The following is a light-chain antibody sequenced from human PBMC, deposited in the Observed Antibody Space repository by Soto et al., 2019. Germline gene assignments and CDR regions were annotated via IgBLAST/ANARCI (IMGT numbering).Light chain of an antibody. CDR1: QSVSSY. CDR2: DAS. CDR3: QQRSNWGHT. V-gene: IGKV3-11*01. Sequence: EIVLTQSPATLSLSPGERATLSCRASQSVSSYLAWYQQKPGQAPRLLIYDASNRATGIPARFSGSGSGTDFTLTISSLEPEDFAVYYCQQRSNWGHTFGGGTKVKIK. J-gene: IGKJ4*01.